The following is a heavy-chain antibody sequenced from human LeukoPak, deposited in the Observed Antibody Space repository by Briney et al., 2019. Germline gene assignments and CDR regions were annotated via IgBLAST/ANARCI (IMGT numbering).Heavy chain of an antibody. Sequence: GRSLRLSCAASGFTFDDYAMHWVRQAPGKGLEWVSGISWNSGSIGYADSVKGRFTISRDNAKNSLYLQMNSLRAEDTALYYCARESLLADYFDYWGQGTLVTVSS. CDR3: ARESLLADYFDY. J-gene: IGHJ4*02. V-gene: IGHV3-9*01. CDR1: GFTFDDYA. D-gene: IGHD6-19*01. CDR2: ISWNSGSI.